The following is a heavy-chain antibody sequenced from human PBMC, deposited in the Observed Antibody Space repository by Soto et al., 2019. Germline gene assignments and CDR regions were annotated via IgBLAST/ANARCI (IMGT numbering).Heavy chain of an antibody. J-gene: IGHJ4*02. CDR2: INQDGSEK. CDR3: SRSLNS. CDR1: VFTFSTYW. Sequence: PGGSLRLCCAASVFTFSTYWMDWVRQTPGKGLEWVANINQDGSEKNYVDSVKGRFTIYRDNAKNSLYLQMSSLTAEDSALYYCSRSLNSWGQGTLVTVSS. V-gene: IGHV3-7*01.